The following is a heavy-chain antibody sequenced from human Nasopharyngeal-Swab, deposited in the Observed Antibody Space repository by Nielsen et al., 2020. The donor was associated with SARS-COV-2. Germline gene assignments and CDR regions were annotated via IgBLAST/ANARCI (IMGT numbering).Heavy chain of an antibody. Sequence: WIRQPPGKGLEWVSSISSSTYIYYADSVKGRFTVSRDNAKNSLYLQMSSLRTEDAAVYYCARSPYYDLWSGYYIRFDYWGRGTLVTVSS. D-gene: IGHD3-3*01. CDR2: ISSSTYI. J-gene: IGHJ4*02. V-gene: IGHV3-69-1*01. CDR3: ARSPYYDLWSGYYIRFDY.